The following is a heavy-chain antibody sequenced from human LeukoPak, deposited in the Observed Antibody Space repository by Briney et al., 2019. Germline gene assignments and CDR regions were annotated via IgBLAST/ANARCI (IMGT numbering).Heavy chain of an antibody. Sequence: GGSLRLSCAASGFTFSSYSMDWVRQAPGKGLEWVSSISSSSSYIYYADSVKGRFTISRDNAKNSLYLQMNSLRAEDTAVYYCARGGLKYVASNLHYYYYGMDVWGQGTTVTVSS. V-gene: IGHV3-21*01. CDR1: GFTFSSYS. CDR3: ARGGLKYVASNLHYYYYGMDV. CDR2: ISSSSSYI. D-gene: IGHD3-3*02. J-gene: IGHJ6*02.